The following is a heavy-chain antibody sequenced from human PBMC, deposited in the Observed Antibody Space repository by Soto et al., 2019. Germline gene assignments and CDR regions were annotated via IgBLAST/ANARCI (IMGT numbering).Heavy chain of an antibody. D-gene: IGHD2-21*01. Sequence: SEILSLTCSVFGGSISRNYWSWIRQPAGKGLEWIGRIYKNGTTDYNPSLESRVTMSVDPSKNRISLKLSSATAADTAIYYCARGLYCGDECYFAYWGQGILVTVS. V-gene: IGHV4-4*07. CDR3: ARGLYCGDECYFAY. CDR2: IYKNGTT. J-gene: IGHJ4*02. CDR1: GGSISRNY.